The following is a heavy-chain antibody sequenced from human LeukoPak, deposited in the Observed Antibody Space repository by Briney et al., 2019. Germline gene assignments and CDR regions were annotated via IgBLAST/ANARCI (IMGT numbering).Heavy chain of an antibody. CDR2: SHPSGGST. V-gene: IGHV1-46*02. CDR1: GGTFNSYA. D-gene: IGHD4-17*01. CDR3: ARAHLHYGDSIHDLDY. J-gene: IGHJ4*02. Sequence: ASVKVSCKASGGTFNSYAISWVRQAPGQGLEWMGISHPSGGSTSYAQKFQGRVTMTRDTSTSTVYMELSSLRSEDTAVYYCARAHLHYGDSIHDLDYWGQGTLVTVSS.